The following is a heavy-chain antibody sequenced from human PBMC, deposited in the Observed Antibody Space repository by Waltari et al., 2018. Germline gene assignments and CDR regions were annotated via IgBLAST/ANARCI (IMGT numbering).Heavy chain of an antibody. CDR2: ISWNSCSI. CDR1: GLSFDGYS. J-gene: IGHJ4*02. CDR3: AKGHISNDFWSGSLDF. V-gene: IGHV3-9*03. Sequence: EGQVVECGGGLVQRGRSLRLSCAAAGLSFDGYSMHGVRQAPGKGLEWVAGISWNSCSIGYADYVNAGFTISRVNAKNSMYLKMHSLRAEDMALYYCAKGHISNDFWSGSLDFWGQGTLVTVSS. D-gene: IGHD3-3*01.